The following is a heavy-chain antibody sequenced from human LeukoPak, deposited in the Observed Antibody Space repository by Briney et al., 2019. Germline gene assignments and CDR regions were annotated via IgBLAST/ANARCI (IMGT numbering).Heavy chain of an antibody. CDR3: ARVGIFEDIVVVPAAHPRGYYFDY. CDR1: GGTFSSYA. J-gene: IGHJ4*02. V-gene: IGHV1-69*13. CDR2: IIPIFGTA. D-gene: IGHD2-2*01. Sequence: SVKVSCKASGGTFSSYAISWVRQAPGQGLEWMGGIIPIFGTANYAQKFQGRVTITADESTSTAYMELSSLRSEDTAVYYCARVGIFEDIVVVPAAHPRGYYFDYWGQGTLVTVSS.